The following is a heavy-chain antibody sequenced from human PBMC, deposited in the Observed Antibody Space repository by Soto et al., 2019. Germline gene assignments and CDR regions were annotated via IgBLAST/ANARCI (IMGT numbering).Heavy chain of an antibody. CDR1: GGTFSSYA. J-gene: IGHJ4*02. D-gene: IGHD3-22*01. V-gene: IGHV1-69*13. Sequence: ASVKVSCKASGGTFSSYAISWVRQAPGQGLEWMGGIIPIFGTANYAQKFQGRVTITADESTSTAYMELCSLRSEDTAVYHCASGDYYDSSGYYWFLVHWGQGTLVTVSS. CDR3: ASGDYYDSSGYYWFLVH. CDR2: IIPIFGTA.